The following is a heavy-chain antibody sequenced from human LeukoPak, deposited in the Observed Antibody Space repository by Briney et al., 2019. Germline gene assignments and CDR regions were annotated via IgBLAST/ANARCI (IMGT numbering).Heavy chain of an antibody. D-gene: IGHD5-18*01. J-gene: IGHJ6*02. CDR1: GYTFTSYG. CDR2: ISAYNGNT. CDR3: AIQEPLDTAMVPDYYYYGMDV. Sequence: GASVKVSCKASGYTFTSYGISWVRQAPGQGLEWMGWISAYNGNTNYAQKLQGRVTMTTDTSTSTAYMELRSLKSDDTAVYYCAIQEPLDTAMVPDYYYYGMDVWGQGTTVTVSS. V-gene: IGHV1-18*01.